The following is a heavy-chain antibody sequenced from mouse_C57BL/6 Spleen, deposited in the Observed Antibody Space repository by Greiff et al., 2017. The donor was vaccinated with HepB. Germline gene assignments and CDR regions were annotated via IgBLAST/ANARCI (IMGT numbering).Heavy chain of an antibody. D-gene: IGHD2-3*01. CDR2: IDPENGDT. J-gene: IGHJ2*01. CDR1: GFNIKDDY. CDR3: TTGDGYYFDY. V-gene: IGHV14-4*01. Sequence: VQLQQPGAELVRPGASVKLSCTASGFNIKDDYMHWVKQRPEHGLEWIGWIDPENGDTEYASKFQGKATITADTSSNTAYLQLSSLTSEDTAVYYCTTGDGYYFDYWGQGTTLTVSS.